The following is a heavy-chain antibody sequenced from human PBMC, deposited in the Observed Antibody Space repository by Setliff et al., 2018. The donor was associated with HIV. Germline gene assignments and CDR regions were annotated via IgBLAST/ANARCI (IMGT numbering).Heavy chain of an antibody. D-gene: IGHD3-3*01. J-gene: IGHJ4*02. CDR1: GFTFSGYA. Sequence: PGGSLRLSCAASGFTFSGYALHWVRQSPGKGLEWVAVMSFEGSNIYYGDSVKGRFTISRDNSKNTLYLQMNSLRAEDTAVYYCARERLRFLEWLPLDNWGQGTLVTVS. V-gene: IGHV3-30*04. CDR3: ARERLRFLEWLPLDN. CDR2: MSFEGSNI.